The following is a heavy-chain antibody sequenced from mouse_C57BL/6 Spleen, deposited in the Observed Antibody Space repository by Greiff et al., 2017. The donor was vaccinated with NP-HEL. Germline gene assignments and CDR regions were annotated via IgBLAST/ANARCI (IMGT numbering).Heavy chain of an antibody. CDR3: ARVGYYEGYFDV. CDR1: GYTFTSYW. J-gene: IGHJ1*03. Sequence: QVQLQQPGAELVKPGASVKLSCKASGYTFTSYWMHWVKQRPGQGLEWIGMIHPNSGSTNYNEKFKSKATLTVDKSSSTAYMQLSSLTSEDSAVYYCARVGYYEGYFDVWGTGTTVTVSS. CDR2: IHPNSGST. V-gene: IGHV1-64*01. D-gene: IGHD2-3*01.